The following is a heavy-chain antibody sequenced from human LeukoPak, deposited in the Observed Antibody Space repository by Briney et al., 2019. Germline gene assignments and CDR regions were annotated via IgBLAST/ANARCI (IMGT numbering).Heavy chain of an antibody. D-gene: IGHD3-22*01. CDR2: INHSGST. J-gene: IGHJ1*01. CDR1: GGSFSGYY. Sequence: SETLSLTCAVYGGSFSGYYWSWIRQPPGKGLEWIGEINHSGSTNYNPSLKSRVTISVDTSKNQFSLKLSSVTAADTAVYYCARSASSGYIQHWGQGTLVTVSS. CDR3: ARSASSGYIQH. V-gene: IGHV4-34*01.